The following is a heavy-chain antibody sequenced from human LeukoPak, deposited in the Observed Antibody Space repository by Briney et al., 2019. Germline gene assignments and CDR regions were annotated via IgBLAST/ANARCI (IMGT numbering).Heavy chain of an antibody. Sequence: GGGLRLSCAAFGFTFSSYALNWVRQAPGKGLEWVSVISGSGGTVFYADSVKGRFTISRDNAKDSLYLQMDSLRDEDTAVYYCANKVRGDYYFDNWGQGTLVTVSS. CDR1: GFTFSSYA. V-gene: IGHV3-48*02. CDR3: ANKVRGDYYFDN. CDR2: ISGSGGTV. J-gene: IGHJ4*02. D-gene: IGHD3-10*01.